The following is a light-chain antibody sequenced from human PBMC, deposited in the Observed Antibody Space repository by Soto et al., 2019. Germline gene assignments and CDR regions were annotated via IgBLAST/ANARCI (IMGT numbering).Light chain of an antibody. CDR1: QTVISSY. V-gene: IGKV3-20*01. CDR3: QQYASVPYT. CDR2: GTS. Sequence: IGLTQSPGTLSLSPGESATLSCRASQTVISSYVAWYQQKHGRPPRLLLYGTSSRAAGVPDRFSGSGYGTDLTLNISRLQPEDFGVYYCQQYASVPYTFGQGTNLEL. J-gene: IGKJ2*01.